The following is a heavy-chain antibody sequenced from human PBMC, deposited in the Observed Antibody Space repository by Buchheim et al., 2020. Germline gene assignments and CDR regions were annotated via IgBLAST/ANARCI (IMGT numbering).Heavy chain of an antibody. J-gene: IGHJ6*03. CDR3: ARAKELWFGELSSYYYYYYIDV. CDR1: GYTFTSYD. Sequence: QVQLVQSGAEVKKPGASVKVSCKASGYTFTSYDINWVRQATGQGLEWMGWMNPNSGNTGYAQKFQGRVTMTRNTSISTAYMELSSLRSEDTAVYYCARAKELWFGELSSYYYYYYIDVWGKGTT. D-gene: IGHD3-10*01. CDR2: MNPNSGNT. V-gene: IGHV1-8*01.